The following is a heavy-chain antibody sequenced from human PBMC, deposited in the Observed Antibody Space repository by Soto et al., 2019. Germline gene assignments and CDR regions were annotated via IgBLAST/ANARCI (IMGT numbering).Heavy chain of an antibody. Sequence: SETLSLTCTVSGGSISSSSYYWGWIRQPPGKGLEWIGSIYYSGSTYYNPSLKSRVTISVDTSKNQFSLKLSSVTAADTAVYYCARHQENYYDSSGYYYGGAGLIIDYWGQGPLVTVSS. CDR3: ARHQENYYDSSGYYYGGAGLIIDY. V-gene: IGHV4-39*01. CDR2: IYYSGST. J-gene: IGHJ4*02. CDR1: GGSISSSSYY. D-gene: IGHD3-22*01.